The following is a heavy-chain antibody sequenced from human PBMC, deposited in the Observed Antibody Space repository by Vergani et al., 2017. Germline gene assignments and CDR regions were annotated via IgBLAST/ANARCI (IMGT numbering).Heavy chain of an antibody. D-gene: IGHD1-14*01. CDR1: GDSINSDNFY. J-gene: IGHJ1*01. Sequence: QVELQESGPGLVKPSQTLSLTCTVSGDSINSDNFYWHWIRQSADKGLEWIGRFYSSMSYDYNVSLKSRVTMSLDTSKNQFSLQLTSVTATDTAIYYCARASKFGRSHFHLAIWGQGALVTVSS. CDR3: ARASKFGRSHFHLAI. V-gene: IGHV4-61*02. CDR2: FYSSMSY.